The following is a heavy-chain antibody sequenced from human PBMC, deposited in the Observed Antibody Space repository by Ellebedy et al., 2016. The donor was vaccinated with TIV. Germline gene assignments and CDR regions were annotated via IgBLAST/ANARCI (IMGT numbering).Heavy chain of an antibody. Sequence: AASVKVSCKASGGTFSSYAISWVRQAPGQGLEWMGGIIPIFGTANYAQKFQGRVTITADESTSTAYMELSSLRSEDTAVYYCARRYGSGSYYFSWGQGTLVTVSS. V-gene: IGHV1-69*13. J-gene: IGHJ5*02. CDR2: IIPIFGTA. CDR3: ARRYGSGSYYFS. CDR1: GGTFSSYA. D-gene: IGHD3-10*01.